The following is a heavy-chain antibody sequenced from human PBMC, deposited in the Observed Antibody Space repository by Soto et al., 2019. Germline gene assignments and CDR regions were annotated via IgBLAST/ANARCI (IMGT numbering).Heavy chain of an antibody. CDR1: GFTFSSYS. CDR3: ASADAYCGGDCRVAFDI. D-gene: IGHD2-21*02. J-gene: IGHJ3*02. Sequence: GGSLRLSCAASGFTFSSYSMNWVRQAPGKGLEWVSSISSSSSYIYYADSVKGRFTISRDNAKNSLYLQMNSLRAEDTAVYYCASADAYCGGDCRVAFDIWGQGTMVTVSS. V-gene: IGHV3-21*01. CDR2: ISSSSSYI.